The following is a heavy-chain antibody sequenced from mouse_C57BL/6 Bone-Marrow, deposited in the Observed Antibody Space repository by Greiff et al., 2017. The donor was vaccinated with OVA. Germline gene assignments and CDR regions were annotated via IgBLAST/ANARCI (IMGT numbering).Heavy chain of an antibody. D-gene: IGHD1-1*01. CDR2: IYPSDSET. J-gene: IGHJ2*01. Sequence: VQLQQPGAELVRPGSSVKLSCKASGYTFTSYWMDWVKQRPGQGLEWIGNIYPSDSETHYNQKFKDKATLTVDKSSSTAYMQLSSLTSEDSAVYYCARRGPYGSSYDYWGQGTTLTVSS. V-gene: IGHV1-61*01. CDR3: ARRGPYGSSYDY. CDR1: GYTFTSYW.